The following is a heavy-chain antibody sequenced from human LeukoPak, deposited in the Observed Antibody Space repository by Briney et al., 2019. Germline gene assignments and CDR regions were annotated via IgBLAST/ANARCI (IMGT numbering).Heavy chain of an antibody. CDR2: ISWNSGSI. J-gene: IGHJ4*02. Sequence: SLRLSCAASGLTFDDYAMHWVRQAPGKGLEWVSGISWNSGSIGYADSVKGRFTISRDNAKNSLYLQMNSLRAEDAALYYCAKDHSSGWFDYWGQGTLVTVSS. D-gene: IGHD6-19*01. CDR3: AKDHSSGWFDY. CDR1: GLTFDDYA. V-gene: IGHV3-9*01.